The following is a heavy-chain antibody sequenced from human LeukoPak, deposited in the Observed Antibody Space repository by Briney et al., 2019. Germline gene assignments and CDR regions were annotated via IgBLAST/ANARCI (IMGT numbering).Heavy chain of an antibody. V-gene: IGHV3-30*02. CDR2: IRYDGSNK. CDR1: GFTFSSYG. D-gene: IGHD2-2*01. J-gene: IGHJ4*02. CDR3: AKGYCSDTSCYSGFD. Sequence: GGSLRLSCVASGFTFSSYGMHRVRQAPGKGLEWVTFIRYDGSNKYYADSVKGRFTISRDNSKNTLSLQMNSLRPDDTAVYFCAKGYCSDTSCYSGFDWGQGTLVTVSS.